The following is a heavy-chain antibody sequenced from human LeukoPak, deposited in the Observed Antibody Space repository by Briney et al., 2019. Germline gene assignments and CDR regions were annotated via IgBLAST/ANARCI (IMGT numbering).Heavy chain of an antibody. J-gene: IGHJ4*02. CDR1: GFTFSSYA. CDR2: ISGSGGST. V-gene: IGHV3-23*01. CDR3: AKDKINIVVVDGCDY. D-gene: IGHD2-2*01. Sequence: PGGSLRLSCAASGFTFSSYAMSWVRQAPGKGLEWVSAISGSGGSTYYADSVKGRFTISRDNSKNTLYLQMNSLRAEDTAVYYCAKDKINIVVVDGCDYWGQGTLVTVSS.